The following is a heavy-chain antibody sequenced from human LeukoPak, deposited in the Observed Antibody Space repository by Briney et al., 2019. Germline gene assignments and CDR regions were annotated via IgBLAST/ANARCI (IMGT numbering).Heavy chain of an antibody. J-gene: IGHJ4*02. CDR2: ISSSSSYI. CDR3: ASRGSTSELY. Sequence: GGSLRLSCAASGFTFSSYSMNWVRQAPGKGLEWVSSISSSSSYIYYAGSVKGRFTISRDNAKNSLYLQMNSLRAEDTAVYYCASRGSTSELYWGQGTLVTVSS. D-gene: IGHD2-2*01. V-gene: IGHV3-21*01. CDR1: GFTFSSYS.